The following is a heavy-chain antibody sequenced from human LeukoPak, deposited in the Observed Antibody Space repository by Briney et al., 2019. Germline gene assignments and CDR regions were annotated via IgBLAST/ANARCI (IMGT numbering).Heavy chain of an antibody. CDR3: ARAALRGTYCYDC. J-gene: IGHJ4*02. D-gene: IGHD1-14*01. CDR1: GFTFSSYW. Sequence: PGGSLRLSCAASGFTFSSYWMTWVRQAPGKGLEWVSAISGTGGTTNYADSVKGRFTVSRDNSKNTLYLQMNSLRAEDTAVFYCARAALRGTYCYDCWGRGSLVTVSS. V-gene: IGHV3-23*01. CDR2: ISGTGGTT.